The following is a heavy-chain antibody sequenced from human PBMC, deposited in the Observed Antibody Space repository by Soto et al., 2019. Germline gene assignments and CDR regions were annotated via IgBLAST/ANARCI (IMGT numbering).Heavy chain of an antibody. CDR2: MQPSSGRT. J-gene: IGHJ4*02. Sequence: ASVKVSCKASGYSFTSLDINWVRQATGQGLEWMGWMQPSSGRTGYAQKFQGRVTMTRDTSINTAYMELSSLTSDDTAFYYCARGVTAGVDYWGQGTLVTVSS. D-gene: IGHD1-26*01. V-gene: IGHV1-8*01. CDR1: GYSFTSLD. CDR3: ARGVTAGVDY.